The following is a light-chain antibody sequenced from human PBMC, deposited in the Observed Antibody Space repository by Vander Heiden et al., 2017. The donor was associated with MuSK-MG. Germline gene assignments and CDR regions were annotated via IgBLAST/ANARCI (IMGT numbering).Light chain of an antibody. V-gene: IGKV6-21*02. CDR1: QSIGSN. J-gene: IGKJ5*01. CDR2: FAS. Sequence: EIVLTQAPDFQSVTPKEKITITCRASQSIGSNLHWYQQKPHQSPKLLIKFASQSIAGVPSRFSGSAHGTDFTLTIHMLDAEDAATYYCQQSRGLRITFGPGTRLELK. CDR3: QQSRGLRIT.